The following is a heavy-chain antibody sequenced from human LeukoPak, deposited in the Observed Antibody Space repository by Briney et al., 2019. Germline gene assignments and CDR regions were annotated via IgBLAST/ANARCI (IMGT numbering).Heavy chain of an antibody. V-gene: IGHV4-39*01. CDR3: AGQVTFGYAYAYYFDY. CDR2: IYYSGST. Sequence: SETLSLTCTVSGGSISSGGYYWSWIRQHPGKGLEWIGYIYYSGSTYYNPSLKSRVTISVDTSKNQFSLKLSSVTAADTAVYYCAGQVTFGYAYAYYFDYWGQGSLVTVSS. J-gene: IGHJ4*02. D-gene: IGHD5-18*01. CDR1: GGSISSGGYY.